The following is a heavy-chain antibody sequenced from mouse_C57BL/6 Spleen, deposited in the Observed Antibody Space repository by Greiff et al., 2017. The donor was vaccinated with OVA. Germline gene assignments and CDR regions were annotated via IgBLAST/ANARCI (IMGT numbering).Heavy chain of an antibody. J-gene: IGHJ2*01. CDR2: IYPGSGST. D-gene: IGHD4-1*01. CDR3: ARGLGRAYYFDY. Sequence: QVQLKQPGAELVKPGASVKMSCKASGYTFTSYWITWVKQRPGQGLEWIGDIYPGSGSTNYNEKFKSKATLTVDTSSSTAYMQLSSLTSEDSAVYYCARGLGRAYYFDYWGQGTTLTVSS. V-gene: IGHV1-55*01. CDR1: GYTFTSYW.